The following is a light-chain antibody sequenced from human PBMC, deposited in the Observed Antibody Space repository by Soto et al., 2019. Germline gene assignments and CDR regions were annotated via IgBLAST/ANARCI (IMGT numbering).Light chain of an antibody. CDR3: ISYAGTAYV. V-gene: IGLV2-8*01. J-gene: IGLJ1*01. CDR2: EVS. CDR1: SSDVGGYHY. Sequence: QSVLTQPPSASGSPGQSVTISCTGTSSDVGGYHYVSWYQQYPGKVPKLIIYEVSERPSGVPDRFSGSKSGNTASLTVSGLQPEDEADYYCISYAGTAYVFGTGTKGTVL.